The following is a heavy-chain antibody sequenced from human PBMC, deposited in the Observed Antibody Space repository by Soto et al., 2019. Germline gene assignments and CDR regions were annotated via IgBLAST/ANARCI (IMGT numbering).Heavy chain of an antibody. J-gene: IGHJ6*02. V-gene: IGHV3-23*01. Sequence: EVLLLESGGGLVQPGGSLRLSCAASGFTFSSYAMSWVRQAPGKGLEWVSSISGSGGSRYYADSVKGRFTISRDNSKNTLYLQMNILRAEDTAVYYCEKGERGKYYSYGLDVWGQGTTVTVSS. CDR2: ISGSGGSR. D-gene: IGHD3-10*01. CDR1: GFTFSSYA. CDR3: EKGERGKYYSYGLDV.